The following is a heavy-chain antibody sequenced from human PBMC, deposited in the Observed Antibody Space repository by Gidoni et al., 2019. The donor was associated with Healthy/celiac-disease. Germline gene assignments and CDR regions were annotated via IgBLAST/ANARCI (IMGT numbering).Heavy chain of an antibody. D-gene: IGHD5-12*01. CDR2: IYHNGSN. CDR3: ASKYSVPGGPSSFDY. V-gene: IGHV4-38-2*01. Sequence: QVQLQASGPGLVTPSVTLSLTCSAPGYSIISVYYWGWIRQPPGKGLEWIGSIYHNGSNYYNPSLKSRVTISVDTSKNQFSLKLSNVNPADTAVYYCASKYSVPGGPSSFDYWGQGTLVTVSS. CDR1: GYSIISVYY. J-gene: IGHJ4*02.